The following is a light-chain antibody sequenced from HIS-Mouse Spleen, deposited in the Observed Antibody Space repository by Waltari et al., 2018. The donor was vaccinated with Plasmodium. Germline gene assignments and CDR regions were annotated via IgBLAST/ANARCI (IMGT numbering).Light chain of an antibody. V-gene: IGLV2-8*01. CDR1: SRDVGGYNY. CDR3: SSYAGSNNLV. CDR2: EVS. Sequence: QSALPQPPSAPGSPGQSVTITCTGTSRDVGGYNYFSWYQQHPGKAPKLMIYEVSKRPSGVPDRFSGSKSGNTASLTVSGLQAEDEADYYCSSYAGSNNLVFGGGTKLTVL. J-gene: IGLJ2*01.